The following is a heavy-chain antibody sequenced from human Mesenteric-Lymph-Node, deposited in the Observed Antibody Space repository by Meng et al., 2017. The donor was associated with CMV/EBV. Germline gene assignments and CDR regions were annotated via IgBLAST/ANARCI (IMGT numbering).Heavy chain of an antibody. CDR2: INTNTGNP. Sequence: KASGYTFTSYAINWVRQAPGQGLEWMGWINTNTGNPTYVQDFTGRFVFSLATSVSTAYLQITSLKAEDTAVYYCARDRGNYYGSGSYVWGQGTLVTVSS. CDR3: ARDRGNYYGSGSYV. D-gene: IGHD3-10*01. CDR1: GYTFTSYA. J-gene: IGHJ4*02. V-gene: IGHV7-4-1*02.